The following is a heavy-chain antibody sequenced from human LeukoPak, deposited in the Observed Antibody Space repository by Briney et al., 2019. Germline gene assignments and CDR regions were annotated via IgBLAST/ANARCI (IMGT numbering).Heavy chain of an antibody. J-gene: IGHJ3*02. CDR2: ISAYNGNT. D-gene: IGHD2-2*01. CDR1: GGSFTFTSHA. V-gene: IGHV1-18*01. CDR3: AREDIVVVPGAFDI. Sequence: ASVKVSCKASGGSFTFTSHAISWVRQAPGQGLEWMGWISAYNGNTNYAQKLQGRVTMTTDTSTSTAYMELRSLRSDDTAVYYCAREDIVVVPGAFDIWGQGTMVTVSS.